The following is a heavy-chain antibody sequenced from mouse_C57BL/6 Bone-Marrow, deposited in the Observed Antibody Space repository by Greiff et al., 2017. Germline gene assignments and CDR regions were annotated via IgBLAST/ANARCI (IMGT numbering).Heavy chain of an antibody. CDR2: ISYDGSN. D-gene: IGHD1-2*01. Sequence: EVKLQESGPGLVKPSQSLSLTCSVTGYSITSGYYWNWIRQFPGNKLEWMGYISYDGSNNYNPSLKNRISLTRDTPKNQFFLKLNSVTTEDTATYYCARDGYYFDYWGQGTTLTVSS. V-gene: IGHV3-6*01. J-gene: IGHJ2*01. CDR3: ARDGYYFDY. CDR1: GYSITSGYY.